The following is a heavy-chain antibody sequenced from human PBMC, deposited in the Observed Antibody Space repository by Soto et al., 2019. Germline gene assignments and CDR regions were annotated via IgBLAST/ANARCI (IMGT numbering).Heavy chain of an antibody. Sequence: SETLSLTCAVSGGSISSGGYSWIWIRQPPGKGLEWIGYIYQSGSTYYNPSLKSRVTISVDRSRNQFSLKLSSVTAADTAVYFCATQSYSNSGAYYYYAMDVWGQGTTVTVSS. CDR2: IYQSGST. V-gene: IGHV4-30-2*01. CDR1: GGSISSGGYS. J-gene: IGHJ6*02. D-gene: IGHD4-4*01. CDR3: ATQSYSNSGAYYYYAMDV.